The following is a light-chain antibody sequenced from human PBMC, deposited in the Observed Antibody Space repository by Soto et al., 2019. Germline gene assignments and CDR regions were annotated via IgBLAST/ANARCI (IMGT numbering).Light chain of an antibody. J-gene: IGKJ1*01. Sequence: EIVLTQSPGTLALSPGEGATLSCRASQSVSKYLAWHQQKPGQAPRLLIYGASSRATGIPDSFSGSGSGTDFTLTISRLEPEDFAVYYCQQYGGSPQTFGQGTKV. CDR2: GAS. CDR1: QSVSKY. V-gene: IGKV3-20*01. CDR3: QQYGGSPQT.